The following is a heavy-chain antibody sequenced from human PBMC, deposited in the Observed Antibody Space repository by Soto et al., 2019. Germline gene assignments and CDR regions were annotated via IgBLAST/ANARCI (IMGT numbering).Heavy chain of an antibody. D-gene: IGHD3-9*01. CDR1: GDSVSSNSAA. V-gene: IGHV6-1*01. J-gene: IGHJ6*03. Sequence: QTLSLTCAISGDSVSSNSAAWNWIRQSPSRGLEWLGRTYYRSKWYNDYAVSVKSRITINPDTSKNQFSLQLNSVTPEDTAVYYCARSILRYFDWPTKGYYYYYMDVWGKGTTVTVSS. CDR2: TYYRSKWYN. CDR3: ARSILRYFDWPTKGYYYYYMDV.